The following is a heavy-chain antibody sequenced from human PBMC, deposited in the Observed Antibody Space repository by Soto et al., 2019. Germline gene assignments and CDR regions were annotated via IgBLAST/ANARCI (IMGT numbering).Heavy chain of an antibody. V-gene: IGHV6-1*01. Sequence: PSQTLSLTCAISGDSVSSNSAAWNWIRQSPSRGLEWLGRTYYRSKWYNDYAVSVKSRITINPDTSKNQFSLQLNSVTPEDTAVYYCARGLWDLAYYYYYGMDVWGQGTTVTVSS. CDR2: TYYRSKWYN. CDR1: GDSVSSNSAA. CDR3: ARGLWDLAYYYYYGMDV. J-gene: IGHJ6*02. D-gene: IGHD2-21*01.